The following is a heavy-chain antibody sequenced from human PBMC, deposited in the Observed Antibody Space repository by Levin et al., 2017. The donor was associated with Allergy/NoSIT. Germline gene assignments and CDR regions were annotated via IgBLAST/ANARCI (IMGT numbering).Heavy chain of an antibody. CDR1: GGSISSGDYY. Sequence: PSETLSLTCTVSGGSISSGDYYWSWIRQPPGKGLEWIGYIYYSGSTYYNPSLKSRVTISVDTSKNQFSLKLSSVTAADTAVYYCARGFGPYYDSSGHTFQHWGQGTLVTVSS. J-gene: IGHJ1*01. V-gene: IGHV4-30-4*01. CDR2: IYYSGST. CDR3: ARGFGPYYDSSGHTFQH. D-gene: IGHD3-22*01.